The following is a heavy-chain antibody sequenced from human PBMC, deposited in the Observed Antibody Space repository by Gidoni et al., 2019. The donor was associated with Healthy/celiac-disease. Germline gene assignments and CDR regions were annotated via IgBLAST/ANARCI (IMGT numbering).Heavy chain of an antibody. CDR3: AKTPGDTMIVVVTD. CDR1: GLTFSSYA. D-gene: IGHD3-22*01. J-gene: IGHJ4*02. Sequence: EVQLLESGGGLVQPGGSLRLSCPASGLTFSSYAMSWVRQAPGKGLEWVSAISGSGGSTYYADSVKGRFTISRDNSKNTLYLQMNSLRADDTAVYYCAKTPGDTMIVVVTDWGQGTLVTVSS. CDR2: ISGSGGST. V-gene: IGHV3-23*01.